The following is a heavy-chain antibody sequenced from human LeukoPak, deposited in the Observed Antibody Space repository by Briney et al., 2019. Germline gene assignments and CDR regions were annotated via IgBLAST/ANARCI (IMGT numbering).Heavy chain of an antibody. CDR1: GGTFSSCA. J-gene: IGHJ6*02. V-gene: IGHV1-69*04. CDR2: IIPILGRA. D-gene: IGHD5-24*01. Sequence: SVTVSFTGSGGTFSSCAISWVRLAPGQGLEWMGRIIPILGRANYAQEFQGRVTTTADKSTSTAYMERSSLRSEDTAVYYCAREVGYRSGGYYYYYGMDVWGQGTTVTVSS. CDR3: AREVGYRSGGYYYYYGMDV.